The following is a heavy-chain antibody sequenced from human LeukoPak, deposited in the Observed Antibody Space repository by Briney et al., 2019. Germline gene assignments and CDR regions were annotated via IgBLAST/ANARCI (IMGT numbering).Heavy chain of an antibody. V-gene: IGHV1-46*01. D-gene: IGHD3-10*01. CDR1: GYTFTSYY. Sequence: ASVKVSCKASGYTFTSYYMHWVRQAPGQGLEWMGIINPSGGSTSYAQKFQDRVTMTRDTSPSTVYMELTSLRSEDTAVYYCARDGNYYGSGSYYNWFDPWGQGTLVTVSS. CDR2: INPSGGST. CDR3: ARDGNYYGSGSYYNWFDP. J-gene: IGHJ5*02.